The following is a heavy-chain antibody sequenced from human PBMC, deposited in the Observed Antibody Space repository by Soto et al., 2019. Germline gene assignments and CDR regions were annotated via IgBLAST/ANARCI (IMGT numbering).Heavy chain of an antibody. D-gene: IGHD5-12*01. CDR1: GFTLTNYA. J-gene: IGHJ3*01. Sequence: EVQLLVSGGGSVQPGGSLRLSCEVSGFTLTNYAMSWVRQAPGKGLEWVSQISASGDRTYYADSVKGRFTISKDSSKKSLFLQMNSLRGEGSAVYYCEGSWTWGQGTMVTVSS. CDR3: EGSWT. CDR2: ISASGDRT. V-gene: IGHV3-23*01.